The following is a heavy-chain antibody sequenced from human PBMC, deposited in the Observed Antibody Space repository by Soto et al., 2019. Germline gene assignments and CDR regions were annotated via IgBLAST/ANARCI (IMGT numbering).Heavy chain of an antibody. J-gene: IGHJ5*02. Sequence: PGRALRLSCATSGFTFSHHYMTWIRQARGKGLECISYIRPGGRYTNYGDSVKGRFTISRDNAKNSLFLQVNTLRDEDTAVYYCTLRGCPPVLDPCGQ. V-gene: IGHV3-11*03. CDR3: TLRGCPPVLDP. CDR2: IRPGGRYT. D-gene: IGHD2-8*01. CDR1: GFTFSHHY.